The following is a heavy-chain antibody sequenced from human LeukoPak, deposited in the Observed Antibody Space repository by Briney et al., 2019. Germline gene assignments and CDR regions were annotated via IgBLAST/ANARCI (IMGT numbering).Heavy chain of an antibody. J-gene: IGHJ6*02. Sequence: SQTLSLTCAVSGGSISSGGYSWSWIRQPPGTGLEWIGYIYYSGSTYYNPSLKSRVTISVDTSKNQFSLKLSSVTAADTAVYYCARDSSGYDSSGPPGYYGMDVWGQGTTVTVSS. CDR1: GGSISSGGYS. CDR3: ARDSSGYDSSGPPGYYGMDV. CDR2: IYYSGST. D-gene: IGHD3-22*01. V-gene: IGHV4-31*11.